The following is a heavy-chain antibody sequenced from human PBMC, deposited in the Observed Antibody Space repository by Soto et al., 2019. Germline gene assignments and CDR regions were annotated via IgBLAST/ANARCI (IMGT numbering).Heavy chain of an antibody. V-gene: IGHV3-23*01. CDR2: ISSSGDNT. J-gene: IGHJ6*02. Sequence: GGSLRLSCAASGFAFSTYVMSWVRQAPGKGLEWVSAISSSGDNTYYADSVRGRFTISRDNSKNSLYLQMSSLRADDTAIYYCAKASATVKSDGMDVWGQGTTVTVSS. CDR1: GFAFSTYV. CDR3: AKASATVKSDGMDV.